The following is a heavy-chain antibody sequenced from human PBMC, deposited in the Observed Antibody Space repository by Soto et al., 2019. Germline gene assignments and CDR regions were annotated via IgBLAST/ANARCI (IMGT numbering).Heavy chain of an antibody. CDR2: IKQDGREL. CDR1: GFTFSDYW. Sequence: EVQLVESGGGFVQPGGCLRLSCAASGFTFSDYWMTWVRQAPGKGLEWVANIKQDGRELFYVDSVKGRFIISRDNAKNSLSLEMNSLRAEDTALYYCARHTGTYWDYWGQGILVTVSS. CDR3: ARHTGTYWDY. V-gene: IGHV3-7*03. J-gene: IGHJ4*02. D-gene: IGHD1-26*01.